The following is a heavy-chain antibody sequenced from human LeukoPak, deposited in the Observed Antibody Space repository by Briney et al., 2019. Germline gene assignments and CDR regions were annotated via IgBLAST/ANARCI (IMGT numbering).Heavy chain of an antibody. Sequence: PGGSLRLSCAASGFAFSGYAMNWVRQAPGKGLEWVSGFRVSGGSTYYADSVKGRFTISRDNSKNTLYLQMNSLRAEDTAVYYCASPPGDWYFDLWGRGTLVTVSS. V-gene: IGHV3-23*01. CDR3: ASPPGDWYFDL. J-gene: IGHJ2*01. CDR2: FRVSGGST. CDR1: GFAFSGYA.